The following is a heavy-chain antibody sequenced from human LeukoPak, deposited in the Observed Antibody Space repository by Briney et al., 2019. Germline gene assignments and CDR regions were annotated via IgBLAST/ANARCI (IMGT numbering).Heavy chain of an antibody. D-gene: IGHD1-26*01. CDR1: GGSFSGYY. J-gene: IGHJ6*02. V-gene: IGHV4-34*01. CDR2: INHSGST. CDR3: ARGRLGRWSGSYEYYYGMDV. Sequence: SETLSLTCAVYGGSFSGYYWSWIRQPPGKGLEWIGEINHSGSTNYNPSLKSRVTISVDTSKNQFSLKLSSVTAADTAVYYCARGRLGRWSGSYEYYYGMDVWGQGTTVTVSS.